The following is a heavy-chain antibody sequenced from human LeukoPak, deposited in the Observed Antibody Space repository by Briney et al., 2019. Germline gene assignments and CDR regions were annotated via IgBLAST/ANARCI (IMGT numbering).Heavy chain of an antibody. V-gene: IGHV3-30*04. CDR3: AREGTAMVRYYFDY. CDR1: GFTFSTHA. Sequence: GRSLRLSCAASGFTFSTHAMHWVRQAPGKGLEWVAVISHDGRYKYYGNSVKVRFTISRDNSKNTLSLEMISLRGEDTALYYCAREGTAMVRYYFDYWGQGTLVTVSS. CDR2: ISHDGRYK. J-gene: IGHJ4*02. D-gene: IGHD5-18*01.